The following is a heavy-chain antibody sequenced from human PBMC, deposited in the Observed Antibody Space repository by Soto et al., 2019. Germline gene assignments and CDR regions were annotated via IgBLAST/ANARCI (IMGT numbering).Heavy chain of an antibody. CDR1: GFTFTTYA. CDR3: AKDQTYYDYVWGTLQGAFDI. CDR2: ISGSGGST. Sequence: PGGSLRLSCAASGFTFTTYAMNWVRQAPGKGLEWVSAISGSGGSTYYADSVKGRFTISRDNSKNTLYLQMNSLRAEDTAVYYCAKDQTYYDYVWGTLQGAFDIWGQGTMVTVSS. J-gene: IGHJ3*02. D-gene: IGHD3-16*01. V-gene: IGHV3-23*01.